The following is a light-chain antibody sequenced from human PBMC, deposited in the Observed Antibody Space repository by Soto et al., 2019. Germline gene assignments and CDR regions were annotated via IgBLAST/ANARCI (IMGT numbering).Light chain of an antibody. CDR1: QSIRYW. J-gene: IGKJ1*01. CDR2: EAS. V-gene: IGKV1-5*03. Sequence: DIQMTQSPSTLSASVGDRATITCRASQSIRYWLDWFQQKAGKAPKLLIYEASSLESGVPSRISGSGSGTEFTLTISSLQPDDFATYYCQQYTSYPWTFGQGTKVDIK. CDR3: QQYTSYPWT.